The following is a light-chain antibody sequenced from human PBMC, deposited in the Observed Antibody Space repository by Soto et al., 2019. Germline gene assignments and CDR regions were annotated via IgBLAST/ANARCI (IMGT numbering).Light chain of an antibody. CDR3: QKYNSAPLT. V-gene: IGKV1-27*01. J-gene: IGKJ4*01. Sequence: DSQMTPSPSSLSASLGDRVTITCRTSQGIGVYLAWFQQKPGKVPKLLIYAASTLQSGVPSRFSGSGSGTDFTLTTSVLRPEDIETYYCQKYNSAPLTFGGRTRVDIK. CDR2: AAS. CDR1: QGIGVY.